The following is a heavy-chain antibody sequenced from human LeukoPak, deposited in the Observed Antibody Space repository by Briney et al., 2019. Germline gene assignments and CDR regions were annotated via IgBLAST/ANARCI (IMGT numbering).Heavy chain of an antibody. CDR3: ARAVSAGTVYFDY. D-gene: IGHD6-13*01. J-gene: IGHJ4*02. Sequence: SETLSLTCTVSGGSISSYYWSWIRQPPGKGLEWIGYIYYSGSTIYNPSLKSRVTISVDTSKNQFSLKLSSVTAADTAVYYCARAVSAGTVYFDYWGQGTLVTVSS. CDR2: IYYSGST. V-gene: IGHV4-59*01. CDR1: GGSISSYY.